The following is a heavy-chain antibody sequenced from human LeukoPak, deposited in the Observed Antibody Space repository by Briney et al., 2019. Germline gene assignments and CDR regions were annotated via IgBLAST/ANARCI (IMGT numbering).Heavy chain of an antibody. V-gene: IGHV4-30-4*08. J-gene: IGHJ4*02. Sequence: SETLSLTCTVSGGSISSGDYYWSWIRQPPGKGLEWIGYIYYSGRTYYNPSLKSRVTISVDTSKNQFSLKLSSVTAADTAVYYCARENLPYYFDYWGQGTLVTVSS. CDR1: GGSISSGDYY. CDR2: IYYSGRT. CDR3: ARENLPYYFDY.